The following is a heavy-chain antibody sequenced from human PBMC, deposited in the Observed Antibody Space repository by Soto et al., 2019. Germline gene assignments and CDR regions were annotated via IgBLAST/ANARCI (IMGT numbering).Heavy chain of an antibody. J-gene: IGHJ6*02. D-gene: IGHD1-26*01. V-gene: IGHV1-69*13. CDR3: ARDPWVGAVYYGMDV. CDR1: GGTSSSYA. CDR2: IIPIFGTA. Sequence: GASVKVSCKASGGTSSSYAISWVRQAPGQGLEWMGGIIPIFGTANYAQKFQGRVTITADESTSTAYMELSSLRSEDTAVYYCARDPWVGAVYYGMDVWGQGTTVTVSS.